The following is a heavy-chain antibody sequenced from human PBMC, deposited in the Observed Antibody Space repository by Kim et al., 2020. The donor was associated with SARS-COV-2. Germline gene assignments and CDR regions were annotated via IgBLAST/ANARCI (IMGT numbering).Heavy chain of an antibody. Sequence: YFEYPDSVKSRVTISPDTSKNHFSLQLNSVTPEDTAVYYCASGSIRSGFDYWGQGSLVTVSS. CDR2: YF. V-gene: IGHV6-1*01. J-gene: IGHJ4*02. CDR3: ASGSIRSGFDY.